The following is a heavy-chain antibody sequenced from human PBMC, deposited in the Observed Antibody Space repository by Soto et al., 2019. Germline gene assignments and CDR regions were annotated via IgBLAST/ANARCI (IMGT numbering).Heavy chain of an antibody. J-gene: IGHJ6*02. D-gene: IGHD2-15*01. CDR3: ARDCSGGSCYPYYYYGMDV. CDR1: GFTFSSYG. V-gene: IGHV3-33*01. CDR2: IWYDRSNK. Sequence: GGSLRLSCAASGFTFSSYGMHWVRQAPDKGLEWVAVIWYDRSNKYYADSVKGRFTISRDNSKNTLYLQMNSLRAEDTAVYYCARDCSGGSCYPYYYYGMDVWGQGTTVTVSS.